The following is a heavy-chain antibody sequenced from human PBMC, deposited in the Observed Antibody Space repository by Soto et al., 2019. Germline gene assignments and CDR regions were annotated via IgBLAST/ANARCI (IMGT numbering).Heavy chain of an antibody. CDR2: ISVYNGNT. D-gene: IGHD3-22*01. CDR1: GYSFATSD. J-gene: IGHJ4*02. CDR3: ARAGQYYDSSGYVN. V-gene: IGHV1-18*01. Sequence: QVKLVQSGTEVKKPGASLKVSCKASGYSFATSDISWVRQAPGQGPEWMGWISVYNGNTNYDQKLHDRVTMTTDTSTTTAYLELRSLRSDDTAVYYCARAGQYYDSSGYVNWGQGTLVTVSS.